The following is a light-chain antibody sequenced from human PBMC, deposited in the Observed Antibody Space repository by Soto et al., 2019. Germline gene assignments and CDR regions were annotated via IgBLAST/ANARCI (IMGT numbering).Light chain of an antibody. CDR3: QQYSTYST. V-gene: IGKV1-5*03. Sequence: DIQMTQSPSTLSASVGDRVIITCRASQSISSWLAWYQQKPGKAPKLRIYKASSLESGVPPRFSGSGSGTEFTLTISSLQPDDFATYYCQQYSTYSTFGQGTRLESK. CDR2: KAS. J-gene: IGKJ5*01. CDR1: QSISSW.